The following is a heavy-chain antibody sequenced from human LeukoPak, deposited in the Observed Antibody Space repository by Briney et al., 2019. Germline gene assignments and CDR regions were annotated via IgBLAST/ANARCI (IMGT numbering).Heavy chain of an antibody. CDR3: TREIGGTTVHY. Sequence: SETLSLTCTVSGGSISSGSYYWSWIRQPAGKGLEWIGRIYTSGSTNYNPSLKSRVTISIDTSTNQFSLKLSSVTAADTAVYYCTREIGGTTVHYWGHGMLVTVSS. D-gene: IGHD1-7*01. CDR1: GGSISSGSYY. V-gene: IGHV4-61*02. J-gene: IGHJ4*01. CDR2: IYTSGST.